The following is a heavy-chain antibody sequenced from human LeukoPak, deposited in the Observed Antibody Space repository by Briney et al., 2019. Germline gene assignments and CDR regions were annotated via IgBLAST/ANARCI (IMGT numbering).Heavy chain of an antibody. D-gene: IGHD6-19*01. CDR3: ARDLGGSSGWYYFDY. CDR1: GYSFSGYS. CDR2: ITVYNNKT. V-gene: IGHV1-18*01. Sequence: GASVKVSCKASGYSFSGYSASCVRQAPGQGLEWMAMITVYNNKTDFSQKVEDRLTMTTDTSTSTAYMELSSLRSEDTAVYYCARDLGGSSGWYYFDYWGQGTLVTVSS. J-gene: IGHJ4*02.